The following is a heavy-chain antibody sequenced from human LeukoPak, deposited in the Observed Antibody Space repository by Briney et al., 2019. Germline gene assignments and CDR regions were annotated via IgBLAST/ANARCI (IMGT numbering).Heavy chain of an antibody. CDR1: GFTFSSYA. D-gene: IGHD3-10*01. Sequence: GGSLRLSCAASGFTFSSYAMSWVRQAPGKGLEWVSAISGSGGSTYYADSVKGRLTNSRDNSKSTLYLQMNSLSAEDTAVYYCAKSPRELLWFGELEYYFDYWGQGTLVTVSS. V-gene: IGHV3-23*01. CDR2: ISGSGGST. CDR3: AKSPRELLWFGELEYYFDY. J-gene: IGHJ4*02.